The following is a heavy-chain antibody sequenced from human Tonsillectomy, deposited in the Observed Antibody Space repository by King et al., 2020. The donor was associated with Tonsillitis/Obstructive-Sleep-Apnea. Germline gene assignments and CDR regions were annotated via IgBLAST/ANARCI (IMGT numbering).Heavy chain of an antibody. Sequence: QLQESGPGLVKPSETLSLTCSVSVGSISSRDYYWGWIRQPPGKGLEWIASIYYNGDTYYNPSLESRVTISVDTSKNQFSLRLSSVTAADTSVYYCARHAHVSHSYFHMDVWRKDTTVPVSS. D-gene: IGHD5/OR15-5a*01. CDR2: IYYNGDT. V-gene: IGHV4-39*01. CDR1: VGSISSRDYY. J-gene: IGHJ6*03. CDR3: ARHAHVSHSYFHMDV.